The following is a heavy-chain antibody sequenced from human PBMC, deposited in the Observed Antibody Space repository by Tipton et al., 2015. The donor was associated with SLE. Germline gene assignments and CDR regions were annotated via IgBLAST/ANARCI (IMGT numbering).Heavy chain of an antibody. V-gene: IGHV3-23*03. Sequence: SLRLSCAASGFTFSTYAMSWVRQAPGKGLEWVSVIYSGGSSTCFAGSVKGRFTISRDDSKNTLFLQMNCLRAEDTAVYYCAKGYYGSGSYIDYWGQGTLVTVSA. CDR1: GFTFSTYA. CDR3: AKGYYGSGSYIDY. J-gene: IGHJ4*02. CDR2: IYSGGSST. D-gene: IGHD3-10*01.